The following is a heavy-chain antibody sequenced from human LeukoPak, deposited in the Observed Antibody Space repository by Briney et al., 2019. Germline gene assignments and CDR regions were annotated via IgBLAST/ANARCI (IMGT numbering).Heavy chain of an antibody. CDR2: ISSSSSYI. D-gene: IGHD4-23*01. CDR1: GFTFSGSS. J-gene: IGHJ4*02. CDR3: ARTTVVTLIDY. Sequence: GSSLRLSCAASGFTFSGSSMSWVRHAPGKGLEWVSSISSSSSYIYYADSVKGRFTVSRDNAKNSLYLLMNSLRAEDTAVYYCARTTVVTLIDYWGQGTLVTVSS. V-gene: IGHV3-21*01.